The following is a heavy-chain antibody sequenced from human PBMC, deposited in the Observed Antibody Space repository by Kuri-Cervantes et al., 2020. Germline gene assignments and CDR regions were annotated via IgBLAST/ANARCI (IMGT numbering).Heavy chain of an antibody. CDR3: VRDSYPDCSGGSCYSLGPFDY. CDR2: ISSSGSTI. Sequence: GESLKISCAASGFTFSSYEMNWVRQAPGKGLEWVSYISSSGSTIYYADSVKGRFTISRDNAKNSLYLQMNSLRVEDTAVYYCVRDSYPDCSGGSCYSLGPFDYWGQGTLVTVSS. CDR1: GFTFSSYE. D-gene: IGHD2-15*01. J-gene: IGHJ4*02. V-gene: IGHV3-48*03.